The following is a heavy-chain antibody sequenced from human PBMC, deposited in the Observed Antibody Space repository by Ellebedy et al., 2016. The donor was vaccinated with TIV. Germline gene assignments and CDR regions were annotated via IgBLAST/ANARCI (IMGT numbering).Heavy chain of an antibody. CDR1: GFTFSSFW. Sequence: PGGSLRLSCAASGFTFSSFWMTWVREAPGKGLEWVARIKPDGSEKYYVDSVKGRFTISRDNAKNSLYLQMNSLRAEDKAVYYCARGGYTYGYWGQGSLVTVSS. CDR2: IKPDGSEK. V-gene: IGHV3-7*03. J-gene: IGHJ4*02. CDR3: ARGGYTYGY. D-gene: IGHD5-18*01.